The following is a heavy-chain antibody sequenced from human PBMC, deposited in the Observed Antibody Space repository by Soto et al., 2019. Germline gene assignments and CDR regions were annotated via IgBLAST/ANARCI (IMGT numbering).Heavy chain of an antibody. J-gene: IGHJ1*01. D-gene: IGHD3-22*01. CDR1: GDSISTYY. CDR3: AKHGYYECFHY. V-gene: IGHV4-59*01. Sequence: SLTCTVSGDSISTYYWSWIRQPPGKGLQWIGYIFYSGGTAYNPSLKSRVTISLDMSKKQISLRLRSVTAADTAVYYCAKHGYYECFHYWGQGTLVTVSS. CDR2: IFYSGGT.